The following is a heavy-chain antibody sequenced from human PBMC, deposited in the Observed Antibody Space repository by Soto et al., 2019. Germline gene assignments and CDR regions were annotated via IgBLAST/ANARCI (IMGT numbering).Heavy chain of an antibody. CDR3: ARDRPAATLYYYYGMDV. J-gene: IGHJ6*02. V-gene: IGHV3-53*01. CDR2: IYSGGST. Sequence: PGGSLRLSCAASGFSFSSYWMHWVRQAPGKGLEWVSVIYSGGSTYYADSVKGRFTISRDNSKNTLYLQMNSLRAEDTAVYYCARDRPAATLYYYYGMDVWGQGTTVTVSS. CDR1: GFSFSSYW.